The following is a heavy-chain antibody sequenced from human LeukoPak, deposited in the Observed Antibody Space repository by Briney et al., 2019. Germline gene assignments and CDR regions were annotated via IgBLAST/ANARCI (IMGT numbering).Heavy chain of an antibody. V-gene: IGHV3-20*04. D-gene: IGHD3-16*01. J-gene: IGHJ4*02. Sequence: RPGGSLRLSCAASGFTFSRYSMNWVRQAPGKGLEWVSGINWNGGSTGYADSVKGRFTISRDNAKNSLYLQMNSLRAEDTALYYCARGVNYDATPADYWGQGTLVTVSS. CDR2: INWNGGST. CDR1: GFTFSRYS. CDR3: ARGVNYDATPADY.